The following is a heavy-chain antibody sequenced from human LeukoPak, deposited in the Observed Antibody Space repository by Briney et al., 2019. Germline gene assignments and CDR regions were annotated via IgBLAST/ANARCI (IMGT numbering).Heavy chain of an antibody. Sequence: ASVKVSCKASGYTFTGYYMRWVRQAPGQGLEWMGWINPNSGGTNYAQKFQGRVTMTRDTSISTAYMELSRLRSDDTAVYYCAREFIAVAGRNPFDYWGQGTLVTVSS. J-gene: IGHJ4*02. CDR1: GYTFTGYY. CDR2: INPNSGGT. CDR3: AREFIAVAGRNPFDY. V-gene: IGHV1-2*02. D-gene: IGHD6-19*01.